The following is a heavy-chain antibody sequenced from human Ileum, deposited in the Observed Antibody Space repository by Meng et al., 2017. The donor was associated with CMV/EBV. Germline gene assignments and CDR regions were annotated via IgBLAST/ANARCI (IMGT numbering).Heavy chain of an antibody. CDR3: ARRVREVRERSWENWLTP. CDR1: GGYISTYC. V-gene: IGHV4-4*07. CDR2: ICGTGTI. Sequence: QVQLQESGPGLVRPSETLSLICTVSGGYISTYCWNWIRQSAGKRLEWIGRICGTGTIQYNPSFKSRLTLSLDTSKSQFSLRLTSVTAADTAVYFCARRVREVRERSWENWLTPWGQGILVTVSS. D-gene: IGHD3-10*01. J-gene: IGHJ5*02.